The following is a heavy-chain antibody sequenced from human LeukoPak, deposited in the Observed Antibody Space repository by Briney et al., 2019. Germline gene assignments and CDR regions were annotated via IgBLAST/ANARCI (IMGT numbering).Heavy chain of an antibody. CDR1: GYTFTSYD. J-gene: IGHJ4*02. CDR3: ARESSSWLTGFGEYFDH. CDR2: MNPNSGNT. V-gene: IGHV1-8*01. D-gene: IGHD6-13*01. Sequence: ASVKVSCKASGYTFTSYDINWVRQATGQGLEWMGWMNPNSGNTGYAQKFQGRVTMTRNTSISTAYMELSSLRAEDTAVYYCARESSSWLTGFGEYFDHWGQGTLVTVSS.